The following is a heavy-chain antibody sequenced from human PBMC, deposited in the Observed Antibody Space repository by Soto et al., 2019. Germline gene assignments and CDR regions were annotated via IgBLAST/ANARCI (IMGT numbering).Heavy chain of an antibody. Sequence: ASVKVSCKSSGGTNSPNTINWVRQAPGQGLEWMGRIIPILGIANYAQKFQGRVTITADKSTSTAYMELRSLRSDDTAVYYCARDGANDAFDIWGQGTMVTVSS. D-gene: IGHD2-15*01. V-gene: IGHV1-69*04. J-gene: IGHJ3*02. CDR3: ARDGANDAFDI. CDR1: GGTNSPNT. CDR2: IIPILGIA.